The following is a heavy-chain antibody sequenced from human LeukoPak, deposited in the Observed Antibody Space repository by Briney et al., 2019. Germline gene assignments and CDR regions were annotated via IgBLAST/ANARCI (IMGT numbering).Heavy chain of an antibody. CDR1: GGSISDYY. J-gene: IGHJ3*02. V-gene: IGHV4-4*07. CDR3: ARKGISALAGAFDI. CDR2: IYTGGST. Sequence: SENLSLTCTVSGGSISDYYWSWIRQPAGKGLEWIGRIYTGGSTNYNPSLKTRVTMSVDTSKNQFSLRLSSVTAADTAVYYCARKGISALAGAFDIWGQGTMVTVSS. D-gene: IGHD2-21*01.